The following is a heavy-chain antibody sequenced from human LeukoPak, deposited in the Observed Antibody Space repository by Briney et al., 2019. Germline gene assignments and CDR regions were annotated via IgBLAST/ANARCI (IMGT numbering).Heavy chain of an antibody. D-gene: IGHD1/OR15-1a*01. Sequence: ASVKVSCKASGGTFSSYAISWVRQAPGEGLEWMGGIIPIFGTANYAQKFQGRVTITADKSTSTAYMELSSLRSEDTAVYYCARTRTLDAFDIWGQGTMVTVSS. CDR1: GGTFSSYA. CDR3: ARTRTLDAFDI. CDR2: IIPIFGTA. J-gene: IGHJ3*02. V-gene: IGHV1-69*06.